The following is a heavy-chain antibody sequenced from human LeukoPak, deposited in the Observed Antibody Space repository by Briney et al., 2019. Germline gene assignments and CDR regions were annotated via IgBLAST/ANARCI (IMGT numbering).Heavy chain of an antibody. Sequence: TSETLPLTCAVSGGSISSGGYSWSWIRQPPGKGLEWIGYIYHSGSTYYNPSLKSRVTISVDRSKNQYSLKLSSVTAADTAVYYCARGGKGYFDYWGQGTLVTVSS. V-gene: IGHV4-30-2*01. CDR2: IYHSGST. J-gene: IGHJ4*02. D-gene: IGHD1-26*01. CDR1: GGSISSGGYS. CDR3: ARGGKGYFDY.